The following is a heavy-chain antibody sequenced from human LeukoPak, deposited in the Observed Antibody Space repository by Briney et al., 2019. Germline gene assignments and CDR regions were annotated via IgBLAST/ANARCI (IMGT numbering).Heavy chain of an antibody. V-gene: IGHV4-39*01. Sequence: SETLSLTCTVSGGSISSSSYYWGWIRQPPGKGLEWIGSIYYSGSTYYNPSLKSRVTISVDTSKNQFSLKLSSVTAADTAVYYCARHTPGLTGYFHFDYWGQGTLVTVSS. CDR3: ARHTPGLTGYFHFDY. CDR2: IYYSGST. D-gene: IGHD3-9*01. J-gene: IGHJ4*02. CDR1: GGSISSSSYY.